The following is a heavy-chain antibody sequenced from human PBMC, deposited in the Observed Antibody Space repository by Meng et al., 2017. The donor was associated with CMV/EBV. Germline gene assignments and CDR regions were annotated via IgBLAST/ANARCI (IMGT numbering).Heavy chain of an antibody. J-gene: IGHJ6*02. CDR2: INHSGST. CDR3: AIYFCDYAMDV. V-gene: IGHV4-34*01. Sequence: SETLSLTCVIYGGSFNNYYWNWIRQPPGKGLEWIGEINHSGSTNYNPSLKSRVTVSVDTSKNQFSLRLSSVTAADTAVYYCAIYFCDYAMDVWGQGTTVTVSS. CDR1: GGSFNNYY.